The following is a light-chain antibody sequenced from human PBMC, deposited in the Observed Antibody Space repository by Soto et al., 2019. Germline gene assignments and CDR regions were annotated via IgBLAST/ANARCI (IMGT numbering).Light chain of an antibody. J-gene: IGKJ4*01. CDR1: QILLHINGYNY. Sequence: DMVVTRSGLALRFRPGEPPSISCRSSQILLHINGYNYLDWYLQKPGQSPQLLIYLASNRASGVPDRFSGSGSGTDFTLKISRVEAADFVVYSCRVPLQPPLNFPGGTKVDIK. CDR3: RVPLQPPLN. V-gene: IGKV2-28*01. CDR2: LAS.